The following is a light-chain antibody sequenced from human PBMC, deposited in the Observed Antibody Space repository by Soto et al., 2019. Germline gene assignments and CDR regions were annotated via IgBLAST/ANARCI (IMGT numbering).Light chain of an antibody. J-gene: IGKJ5*01. V-gene: IGKV3-15*01. Sequence: EFVLTQSPGTLSLSPGERATLSCRASQSVSSNLAWYQQKPGQAPRLLIYGASTRATGIPARFSGSGSGTEFTLTISSLQSEDFAVYYCQQYNNWPLTFGQGTRLENK. CDR1: QSVSSN. CDR2: GAS. CDR3: QQYNNWPLT.